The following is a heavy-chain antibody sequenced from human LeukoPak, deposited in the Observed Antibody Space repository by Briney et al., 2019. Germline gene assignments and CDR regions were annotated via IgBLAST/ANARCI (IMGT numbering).Heavy chain of an antibody. CDR1: GFAFSTYT. Sequence: GGSLRLSCAASGFAFSTYTINWVRQAPGKGLEWVSSISSRSTYIYYADSVRGRFTISRDNAKNSLYVQMNSLRAEDTAVYYCARGVPGYCSGTSCYKDYYYMDVWGKGTTVTVSS. V-gene: IGHV3-21*01. J-gene: IGHJ6*03. CDR3: ARGVPGYCSGTSCYKDYYYMDV. D-gene: IGHD2-2*02. CDR2: ISSRSTYI.